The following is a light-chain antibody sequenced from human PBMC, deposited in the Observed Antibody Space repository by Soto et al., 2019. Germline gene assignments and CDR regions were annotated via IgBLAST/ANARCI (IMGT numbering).Light chain of an antibody. CDR1: QSVDRY. CDR3: HQCGKWPST. CDR2: DAY. J-gene: IGKJ2*02. V-gene: IGKV3-11*01. Sequence: EIVLAQSPDTLSLSPGETATLSCRASQSVDRYVAWYQQKLGQAPRLLIYDAYTRATGVRARFTGSGSATDFSLTISSLEPEDFAVYYCHQCGKWPSTFGLGTKVEMK.